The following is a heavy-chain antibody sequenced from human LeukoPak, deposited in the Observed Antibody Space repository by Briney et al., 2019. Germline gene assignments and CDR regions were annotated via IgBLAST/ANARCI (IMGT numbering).Heavy chain of an antibody. Sequence: AGSLRLSCAASGFTFSSFAMSWVRQAPGKGLEGVSAISGSGDNTFYADSVRGRFTISRDNSKNILYLQMNSLRGEDTAIYYCAKDFRGSGYFFDYWGQGTLVTVSS. CDR3: AKDFRGSGYFFDY. V-gene: IGHV3-23*01. D-gene: IGHD7-27*01. CDR2: ISGSGDNT. CDR1: GFTFSSFA. J-gene: IGHJ4*02.